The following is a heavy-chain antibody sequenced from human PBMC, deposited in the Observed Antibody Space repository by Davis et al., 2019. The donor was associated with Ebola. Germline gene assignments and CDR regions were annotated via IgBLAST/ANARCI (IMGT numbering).Heavy chain of an antibody. CDR2: ISYDGNTE. J-gene: IGHJ4*02. D-gene: IGHD6-13*01. CDR3: AKGAAANIDY. Sequence: GESLKISCAASGFTFTTSTMVWVRQAPGKGLEWVAIISYDGNTEYYADSVKGRFTISRDNSKNTLYLQMNSLRAEDTAVYYCAKGAAANIDYWGQGTLVTVSS. CDR1: GFTFTTST. V-gene: IGHV3-30-3*01.